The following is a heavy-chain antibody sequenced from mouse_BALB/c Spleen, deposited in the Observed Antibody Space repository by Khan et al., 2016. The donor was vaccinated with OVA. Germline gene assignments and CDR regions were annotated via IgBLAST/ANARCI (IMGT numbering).Heavy chain of an antibody. V-gene: IGHV9-3-1*01. CDR2: INTYTGEP. Sequence: QIQLVQSGPGLKKPGETVKISCKASGYTFTSDGVSCVKQYPAKALKGMGWINTYTGEPTYAADFKGRFAFSLETSASPAYLQINNLKNEDTATYFCARAPVFSETLDHWGQGTTVTVSS. J-gene: IGHJ4*01. CDR3: ARAPVFSETLDH. CDR1: GYTFTSDG.